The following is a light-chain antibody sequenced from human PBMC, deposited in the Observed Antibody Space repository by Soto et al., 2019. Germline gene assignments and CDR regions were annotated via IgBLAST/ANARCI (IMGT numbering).Light chain of an antibody. J-gene: IGKJ1*01. V-gene: IGKV1-39*01. CDR3: QQSSTIPRT. CDR2: AAS. CDR1: QHSSTY. Sequence: DIQMTQSPSSLSASVGDRVTISCRSSQHSSTYLNWYQHKPGKAPKLLVYAASTLQSGVPSRFSGSGSGTDLRLTISSLQPEDFATYYCQQSSTIPRTFGQRTKVDLK.